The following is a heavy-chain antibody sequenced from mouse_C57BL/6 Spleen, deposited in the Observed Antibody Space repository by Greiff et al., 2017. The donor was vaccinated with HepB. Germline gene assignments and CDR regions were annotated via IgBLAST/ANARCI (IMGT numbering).Heavy chain of an antibody. CDR3: RSTLTAAGAMDY. V-gene: IGHV5-9-1*02. J-gene: IGHJ4*01. CDR2: ISSGGDYI. CDR1: GFTFSSYA. D-gene: IGHD4-1*01. Sequence: EVKLVESGEGLVKPGGSLKLSCAASGFTFSSYAMSWVRQTPEKRLEWVAYISSGGDYIYYADTVQGRFTISRDNARNTLYLQMSSLKSEDTAMYYCRSTLTAAGAMDYWGQGTSVTVSS.